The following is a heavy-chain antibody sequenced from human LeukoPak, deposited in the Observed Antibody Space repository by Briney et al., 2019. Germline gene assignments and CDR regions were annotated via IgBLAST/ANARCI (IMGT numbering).Heavy chain of an antibody. CDR3: ARGPYAYTSSATLGSYNWLDP. V-gene: IGHV5-51*01. CDR2: IYPGDSHT. CDR1: GYSFPNYW. Sequence: GESLKISCKGSGYSFPNYWIGWVRQMPRKGLEWMGIIYPGDSHTRYSPSFQDQVTISVDKSISTAYLQWSSLKASDTAMYYCARGPYAYTSSATLGSYNWLDPWGQGSLVTVSS. D-gene: IGHD2-2*02. J-gene: IGHJ5*02.